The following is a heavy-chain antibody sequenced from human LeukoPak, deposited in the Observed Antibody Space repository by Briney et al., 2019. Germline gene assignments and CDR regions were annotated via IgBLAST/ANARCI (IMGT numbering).Heavy chain of an antibody. CDR3: ARDGGLKTKFYY. V-gene: IGHV3-7*01. D-gene: IGHD2-15*01. J-gene: IGHJ4*02. Sequence: GGSLSLSCAASGFTLRNYCIGWVRQAPGEGREWVANTKPDGSAEYYADYVRGRFTTPRDNANYFLYLQMNSLRAEDTAVYYCARDGGLKTKFYYWGQGTLVTVSS. CDR2: TKPDGSAE. CDR1: GFTLRNYC.